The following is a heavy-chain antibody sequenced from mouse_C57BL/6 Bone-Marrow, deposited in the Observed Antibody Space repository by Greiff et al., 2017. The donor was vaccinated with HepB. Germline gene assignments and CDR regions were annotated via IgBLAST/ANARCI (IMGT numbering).Heavy chain of an antibody. CDR2: INSDGGST. CDR1: EYEFPSHD. CDR3: ARPYYYGSSYEAMDY. J-gene: IGHJ4*01. D-gene: IGHD1-1*01. Sequence: DVQLQESGGGLVQPGESLKLSCESNEYEFPSHDMSWVRQTPEKRLELVAAINSDGGSTYYPDTMERRFIISRDNTKKTLYLQMSSLRSEDTALYYCARPYYYGSSYEAMDYWGQGTSVTVSS. V-gene: IGHV5-2*01.